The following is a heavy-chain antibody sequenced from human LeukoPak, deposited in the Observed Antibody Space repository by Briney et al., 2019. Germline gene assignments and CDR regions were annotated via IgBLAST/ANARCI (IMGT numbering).Heavy chain of an antibody. CDR3: ARNNWGIDY. Sequence: GGPLRLSCAASGFTFSSHWMHWARQDPGRGLLWVSRIDSFGNTMGYADFVKGRFINSRDNAKNTLYLEMNSLREEDTAVYYCARNNWGIDYWGRGALVTVSS. V-gene: IGHV3-74*01. CDR2: IDSFGNTM. J-gene: IGHJ4*02. D-gene: IGHD7-27*01. CDR1: GFTFSSHW.